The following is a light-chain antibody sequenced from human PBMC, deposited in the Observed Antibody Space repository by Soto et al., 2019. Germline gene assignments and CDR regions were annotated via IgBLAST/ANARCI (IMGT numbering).Light chain of an antibody. CDR1: QNFGTS. CDR2: SVS. J-gene: IGKJ4*01. CDR3: QQYGSSPCT. Sequence: EIVLTQSPGTLSLSPGERATLSCRASQNFGTSLAWYQQKPGQAPRLLFYSVSSRATGIPDRFSGSGSGTDFTLTISRLEPEDFAVYYWQQYGSSPCTFGGGTKVEIK. V-gene: IGKV3-20*01.